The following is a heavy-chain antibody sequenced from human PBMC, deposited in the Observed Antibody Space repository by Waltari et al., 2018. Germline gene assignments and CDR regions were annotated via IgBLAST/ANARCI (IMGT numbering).Heavy chain of an antibody. CDR3: ARGSSSWWNWFDP. CDR2: VKQDGSEK. J-gene: IGHJ5*02. V-gene: IGHV3-7*01. Sequence: EMQLVESGGGLVQPGGSLRLSCVASGFRFSNPWMSWVRQAPGKGLEWVANVKQDGSEKYYVDSVKGRFTIARDNAKNSLYLEMNSLRAEDTAVYYCARGSSSWWNWFDPWVQGTLVTVSS. CDR1: GFRFSNPW. D-gene: IGHD6-13*01.